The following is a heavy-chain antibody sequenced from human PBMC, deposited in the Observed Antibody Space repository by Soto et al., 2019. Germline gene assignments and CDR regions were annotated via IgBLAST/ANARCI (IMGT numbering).Heavy chain of an antibody. V-gene: IGHV4-39*01. J-gene: IGHJ6*02. Sequence: SETLSLTCTVSGGSITSSIYYGGWIRQSPGKGLEWIGSIYYSGSTYYNPSLKSRVTISVDTSKNQFSLKLSSVTAADTAVYYCARRPYYYYGMDVWGQGTTVTVSS. CDR2: IYYSGST. CDR3: ARRPYYYYGMDV. CDR1: GGSITSSIYY.